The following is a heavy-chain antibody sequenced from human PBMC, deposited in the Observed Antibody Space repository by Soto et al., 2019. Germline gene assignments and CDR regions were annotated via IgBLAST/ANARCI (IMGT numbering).Heavy chain of an antibody. CDR3: ARDLIMVGATAEARIDY. V-gene: IGHV1-69*01. CDR2: IIPIFGTA. D-gene: IGHD1-26*01. J-gene: IGHJ4*02. CDR1: GGTFSSYA. Sequence: QVQLVQSGAEVKKPGSSVKVSCKASGGTFSSYAISWVRQAPGQGLEWMGGIIPIFGTANYAQKFQGRVTITADESTSTAYMELSSLRSEDTAVYYCARDLIMVGATAEARIDYWGQGTLVTVSS.